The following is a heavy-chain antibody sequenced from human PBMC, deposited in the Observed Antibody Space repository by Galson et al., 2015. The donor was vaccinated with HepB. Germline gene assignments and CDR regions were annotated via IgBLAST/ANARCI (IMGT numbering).Heavy chain of an antibody. CDR3: ARDAYYYDSSGYWYDY. CDR2: ISYDGSNK. V-gene: IGHV3-30-3*01. D-gene: IGHD3-22*01. Sequence: SLRLSCAASGFTFSSYAMHWVRQAPGKGLEWVAVISYDGSNKYYADSVKGRFTISRDNSKNTLYLQMNSLRAEDTAVYYCARDAYYYDSSGYWYDYWGQGTLVTVSS. J-gene: IGHJ4*02. CDR1: GFTFSSYA.